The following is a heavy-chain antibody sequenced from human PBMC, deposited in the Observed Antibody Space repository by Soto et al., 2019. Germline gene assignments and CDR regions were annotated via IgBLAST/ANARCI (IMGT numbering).Heavy chain of an antibody. Sequence: GESLKISCKGSGYSFTSYWIGWVRQMPWKGLEWMGIIYPGDSDTRYSPSFQGQVTISADKSISTAYLQWSSLKASDTAMYYCARIKVSYQLLPNWFDPWGQGTLVTV. V-gene: IGHV5-51*01. CDR2: IYPGDSDT. CDR1: GYSFTSYW. D-gene: IGHD2-2*01. J-gene: IGHJ5*02. CDR3: ARIKVSYQLLPNWFDP.